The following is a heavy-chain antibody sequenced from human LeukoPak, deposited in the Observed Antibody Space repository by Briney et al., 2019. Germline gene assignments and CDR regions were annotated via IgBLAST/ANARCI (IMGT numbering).Heavy chain of an antibody. D-gene: IGHD3-10*01. J-gene: IGHJ6*03. CDR3: ARAWGSGSYYKALYYYYYMDV. CDR1: GYTSTGYY. V-gene: IGHV1-2*06. Sequence: ASVKVSCKASGYTSTGYYMHWVRQAPGQGLEWMGRINPNSGGTNYAQKFQGRVTMTRDTSISTAYMELSRLRSDDTAVYYCARAWGSGSYYKALYYYYYMDVWGKGTTVTVSS. CDR2: INPNSGGT.